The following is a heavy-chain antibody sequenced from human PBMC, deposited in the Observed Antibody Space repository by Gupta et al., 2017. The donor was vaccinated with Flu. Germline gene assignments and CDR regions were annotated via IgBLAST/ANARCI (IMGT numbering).Heavy chain of an antibody. CDR2: ISGSGGRK. D-gene: IGHD2-15*01. V-gene: IGHV3-23*01. J-gene: IGHJ6*02. CDR1: GFTFSSYA. Sequence: EVQLLESGGGLVQPGGSLRLSCAASGFTFSSYAMSWVRQAPGKGLEWVSAISGSGGRKYYADAVKGRFTISRDNSKNTLYRQMKRMRAADTAVYYSAKVRAGVVVNGMAVGGQGTTVTVYS. CDR3: AKVRAGVVVNGMAV.